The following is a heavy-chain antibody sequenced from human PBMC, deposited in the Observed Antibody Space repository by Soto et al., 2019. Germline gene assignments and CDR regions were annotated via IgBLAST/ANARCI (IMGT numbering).Heavy chain of an antibody. Sequence: EVQLLESGGGLVQPGGSLRLSCAASGFTFSSYAMSWVRQAPGKGLEWVSAISGSGGSTYYADSVKGRFTISRDNSKNTLYLQRNSLRAEDTAVYYCAKAGYYGDYGDWYFDLWGRGTLVTVSS. CDR3: AKAGYYGDYGDWYFDL. CDR1: GFTFSSYA. J-gene: IGHJ2*01. CDR2: ISGSGGST. V-gene: IGHV3-23*01. D-gene: IGHD4-17*01.